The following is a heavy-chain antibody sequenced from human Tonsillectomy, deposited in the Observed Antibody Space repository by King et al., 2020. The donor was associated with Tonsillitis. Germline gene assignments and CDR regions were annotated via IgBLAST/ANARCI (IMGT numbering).Heavy chain of an antibody. D-gene: IGHD3-9*01. J-gene: IGHJ4*02. CDR1: GFTFSSYD. Sequence: VQLVESGGGLVQPGGSLRLPCAASGFTFSSYDMSWVRQAPGKGLEWVSAISGGGFTTYFADSVKGRFTISRDNSKKTLYLQMNSLRAETTAVYYCAKQLSAGIRYFDWSPYDYWGQGTLVTVSS. CDR2: ISGGGFTT. V-gene: IGHV3-23*04. CDR3: AKQLSAGIRYFDWSPYDY.